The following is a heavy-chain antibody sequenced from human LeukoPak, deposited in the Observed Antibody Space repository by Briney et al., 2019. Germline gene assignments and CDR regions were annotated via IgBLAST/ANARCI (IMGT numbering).Heavy chain of an antibody. Sequence: ASVTVSCTASGYTFTSHDINWVRQATGQGLEWMGWMNSNSGNTGSAQKFQGRLTMTRDTSISTAYMELRSLTSDDTAVYYCARGSGSGGRDWFDPWGQGTLVTVSS. CDR3: ARGSGSGGRDWFDP. CDR1: GYTFTSHD. V-gene: IGHV1-8*01. D-gene: IGHD1-26*01. CDR2: MNSNSGNT. J-gene: IGHJ5*02.